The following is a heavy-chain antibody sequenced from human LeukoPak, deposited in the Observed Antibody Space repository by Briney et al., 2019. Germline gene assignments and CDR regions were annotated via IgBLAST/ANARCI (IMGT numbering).Heavy chain of an antibody. V-gene: IGHV3-30-3*01. CDR2: ISYDGSNK. CDR1: GFTFSSYA. CDR3: ARDTSGYRGY. J-gene: IGHJ4*02. D-gene: IGHD3-10*01. Sequence: GGSLRLSCIASGFTFSSYAMHWVRQAPGKGLEWVAVISYDGSNKYYADSVKGRFTISRDNSKNTLYLQMNSLRAEDTAVYYCARDTSGYRGYWGQGTLVTVSS.